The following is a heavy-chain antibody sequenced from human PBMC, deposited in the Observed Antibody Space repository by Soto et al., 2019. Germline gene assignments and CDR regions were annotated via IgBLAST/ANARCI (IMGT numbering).Heavy chain of an antibody. D-gene: IGHD3-3*01. J-gene: IGHJ4*02. Sequence: LSLTCTVSGGSLTKYYWSWIRQPAGKGLEWIGRISTSGNVVSKASLRSRLTMSVDTSKNQFSLRLTSVTAADTAVYYCARDNNDFWSLYPLAFDYWGQGALVTVSS. CDR1: GGSLTKYY. CDR2: ISTSGNV. CDR3: ARDNNDFWSLYPLAFDY. V-gene: IGHV4-4*07.